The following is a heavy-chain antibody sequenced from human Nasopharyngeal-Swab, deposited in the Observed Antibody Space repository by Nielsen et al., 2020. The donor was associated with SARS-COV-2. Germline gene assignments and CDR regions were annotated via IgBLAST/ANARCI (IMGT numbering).Heavy chain of an antibody. CDR1: GFTFSNAW. CDR3: ARVNPVSGSYYDAIDI. Sequence: ESLKISCAASGFTFSNAWMSWVRQAPGKGLEWVGRIKSKTDGGTTDYAAPVKGRFTISRDDSKNTAYLQMNSLKTEDTALYYCARVNPVSGSYYDAIDIWGQGTMVTVSS. J-gene: IGHJ3*02. V-gene: IGHV3-15*01. D-gene: IGHD3-10*01. CDR2: IKSKTDGGTT.